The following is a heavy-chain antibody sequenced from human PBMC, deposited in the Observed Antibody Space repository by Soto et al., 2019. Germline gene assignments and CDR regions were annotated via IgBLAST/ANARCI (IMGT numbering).Heavy chain of an antibody. J-gene: IGHJ4*02. V-gene: IGHV3-48*02. CDR3: ARETPSFDS. Sequence: GGSLRLSCAASGFTFSDYPMDWVRQAPGKGLDWVSSIRTISSAIYFADSVRGRFTISRDNARNSLYLQMTSLRDEDTAVYYCARETPSFDSWGQGTLVTVSS. D-gene: IGHD2-15*01. CDR2: IRTISSAI. CDR1: GFTFSDYP.